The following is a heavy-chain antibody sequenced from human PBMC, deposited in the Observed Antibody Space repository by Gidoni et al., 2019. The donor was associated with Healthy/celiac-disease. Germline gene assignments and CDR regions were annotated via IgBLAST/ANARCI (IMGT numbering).Heavy chain of an antibody. D-gene: IGHD2-15*01. CDR3: ARAGGYCSGGSCRYFDY. Sequence: EVQLVESGGGLVKPGGSMGRCCAACGFTFSSYSRNWVRQAPGKGLEWVSSISSSSSYIYYAYSVKGRFTISRDNAKNSLYLQMNSLRAEDTAVYYCARAGGYCSGGSCRYFDYWGQGTLVTVSS. J-gene: IGHJ4*02. CDR1: GFTFSSYS. V-gene: IGHV3-21*01. CDR2: ISSSSSYI.